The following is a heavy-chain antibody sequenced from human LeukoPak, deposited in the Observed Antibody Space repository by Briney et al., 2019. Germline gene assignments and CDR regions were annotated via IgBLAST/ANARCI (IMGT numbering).Heavy chain of an antibody. Sequence: PGGSPRLSCAVSGFTFCSSAMHWVRQGPGKGLEWVAYIAHHGNNKYYADSVKGRFTISRDNYKRTLYVEMNSLRGDDTAVYYCAKDGSWSCTDWGQGTLVTVSS. CDR3: AKDGSWSCTD. D-gene: IGHD2-8*02. V-gene: IGHV3-30*02. J-gene: IGHJ4*02. CDR2: IAHHGNNK. CDR1: GFTFCSSA.